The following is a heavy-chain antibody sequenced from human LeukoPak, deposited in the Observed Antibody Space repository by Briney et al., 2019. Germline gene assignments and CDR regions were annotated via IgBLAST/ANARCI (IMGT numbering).Heavy chain of an antibody. CDR3: AREVTIFGVGGDYHDYYYMDV. V-gene: IGHV3-48*01. CDR1: GFTFSSYS. CDR2: ISSSSSTI. D-gene: IGHD3-3*01. Sequence: PGGSLRLSCAASGFTFSSYSMNWVRQAPGKGLEWVSYISSSSSTIYYADSVKGRFTISRDNAKNSLYLQMNSLRAEDTAAYYCAREVTIFGVGGDYHDYYYMDVWGKGTTVTVSS. J-gene: IGHJ6*03.